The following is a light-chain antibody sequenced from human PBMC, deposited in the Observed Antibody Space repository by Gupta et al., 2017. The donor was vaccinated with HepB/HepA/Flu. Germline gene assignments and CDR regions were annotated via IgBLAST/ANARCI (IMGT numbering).Light chain of an antibody. Sequence: QSALPQPPSASGSPGQSVTISCPGPSSDVGGYNYVSWYQQHPGKAPKLMIYEVSKRPSGVPDRFSGSKSGNTASLTVSGLQAEDEADYYCSSYAGSNNFVVFGGGTKLTVL. J-gene: IGLJ2*01. CDR2: EVS. V-gene: IGLV2-8*01. CDR3: SSYAGSNNFVV. CDR1: SSDVGGYNY.